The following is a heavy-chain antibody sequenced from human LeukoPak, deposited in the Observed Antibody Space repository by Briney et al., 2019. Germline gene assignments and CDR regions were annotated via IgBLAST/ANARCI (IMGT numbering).Heavy chain of an antibody. CDR2: IYTSGST. Sequence: PSETLSLTCTVSGGPISSYYWSWIRQPAGKGLEWIGRIYTSGSTNYNPSLKSRVTMSVDTSKSQFSLKLSSVTAADTAVYYCASSPLYCSSTSCYLSKYYFDYWGQGTLVTVSS. CDR3: ASSPLYCSSTSCYLSKYYFDY. V-gene: IGHV4-4*07. D-gene: IGHD2-2*01. CDR1: GGPISSYY. J-gene: IGHJ4*02.